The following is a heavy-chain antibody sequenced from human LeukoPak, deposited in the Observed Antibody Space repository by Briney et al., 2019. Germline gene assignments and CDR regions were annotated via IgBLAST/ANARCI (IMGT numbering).Heavy chain of an antibody. J-gene: IGHJ4*02. D-gene: IGHD2-15*01. V-gene: IGHV4-61*01. Sequence: SETLSLTCTVSGGFVSSGSYYWSWIRQPPGKGLEWIGYIYYSGSTNYNPSLKSRVTISVDTSKNQFSLKLSSVTAADTAVYYCARTYCSGGSCSYTDPYYFDYWGQGTLVTVSS. CDR2: IYYSGST. CDR1: GGFVSSGSYY. CDR3: ARTYCSGGSCSYTDPYYFDY.